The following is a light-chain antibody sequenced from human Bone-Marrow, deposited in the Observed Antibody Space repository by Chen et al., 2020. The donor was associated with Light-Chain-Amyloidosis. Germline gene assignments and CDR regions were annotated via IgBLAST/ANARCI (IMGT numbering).Light chain of an antibody. J-gene: IGLJ3*02. CDR3: AAWDDSLSGPV. Sequence: QYVLTQSSSASGTPGQRGTISCSGSSSNIGSSYVSWYQHFPGTAPKLLIYRNNQRPSGVPDRFSGSKSDTSASLAISGLRSEDEADYYCAAWDDSLSGPVFGGGTKLTVL. CDR2: RNN. V-gene: IGLV1-47*01. CDR1: SSNIGSSY.